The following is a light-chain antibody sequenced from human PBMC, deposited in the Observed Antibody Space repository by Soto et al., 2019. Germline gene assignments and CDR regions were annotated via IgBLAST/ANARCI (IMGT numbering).Light chain of an antibody. CDR3: QQYGSSPQT. V-gene: IGKV3-20*01. Sequence: EIVLTQSPGTLSLSPGERATLSCRASQSVSSYLAWYQQKPGQAPRLLIYGASTRATGIPARFSGSGSGTEFTLSISSLQSEDFAVYYCQQYGSSPQTFGQGTKVDI. J-gene: IGKJ1*01. CDR2: GAS. CDR1: QSVSSY.